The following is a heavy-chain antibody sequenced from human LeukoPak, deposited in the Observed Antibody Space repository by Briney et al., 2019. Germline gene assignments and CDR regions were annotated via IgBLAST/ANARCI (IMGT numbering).Heavy chain of an antibody. V-gene: IGHV4-34*01. Sequence: SETLSLTCAVYGGSFSGDYWSWIRQPPGKGLEWIGEINHSGSTNYNPSLKSRVTISVDTSKNQFSLKLSSVTAADTAVYYCARGRGTTVTTTYLFDYWGQGTLVTVSS. CDR2: INHSGST. CDR3: ARGRGTTVTTTYLFDY. CDR1: GGSFSGDY. D-gene: IGHD4-17*01. J-gene: IGHJ4*02.